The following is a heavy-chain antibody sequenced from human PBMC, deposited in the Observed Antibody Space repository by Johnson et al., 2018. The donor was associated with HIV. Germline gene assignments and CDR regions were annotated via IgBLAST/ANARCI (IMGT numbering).Heavy chain of an antibody. CDR3: AKDLTWRIQLWNDAFDI. J-gene: IGHJ3*02. CDR2: ISGSGGST. V-gene: IGHV3-23*04. Sequence: VQLVESGGGLVQPVGSLRLSCAASGFTFSSYAMSWVRQAPGKGLEWVSAISGSGGSTYYADSVKGRFTISRDNSKNTLYLQMNSRRAEDTAVYYCAKDLTWRIQLWNDAFDIWGQGTMVTVSS. CDR1: GFTFSSYA. D-gene: IGHD5-18*01.